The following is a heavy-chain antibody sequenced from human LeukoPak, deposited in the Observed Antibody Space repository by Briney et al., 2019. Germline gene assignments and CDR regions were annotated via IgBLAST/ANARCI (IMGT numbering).Heavy chain of an antibody. CDR2: ISSNGGST. CDR1: GFTFSSYA. V-gene: IGHV3-64*01. J-gene: IGHJ3*02. CDR3: ARVGSTDSPHAFDI. D-gene: IGHD3-22*01. Sequence: GGSLRLSCAASGFTFSSYAMHWVRQAPGKGLEYVSAISSNGGSTYYANSVKGRFTISRDNSKNTLYLQMGSLRAEDTAVYYCARVGSTDSPHAFDIWGQGTTVSVSS.